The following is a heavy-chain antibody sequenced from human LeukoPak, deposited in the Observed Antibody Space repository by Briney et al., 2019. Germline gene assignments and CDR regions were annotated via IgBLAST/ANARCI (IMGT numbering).Heavy chain of an antibody. CDR1: GFTFSRYS. CDR3: ARGSWGIAVAESWFDP. Sequence: GGSLRLSCAASGFTFSRYSMNWVRQAPGKGLEWVSSISISSNYKYYPDSLKGRFTISRDNAKNSLYLQMNSLRAEDTAVYYCARGSWGIAVAESWFDPWGQGTLVTVSS. J-gene: IGHJ5*02. V-gene: IGHV3-21*01. CDR2: ISISSNYK. D-gene: IGHD6-19*01.